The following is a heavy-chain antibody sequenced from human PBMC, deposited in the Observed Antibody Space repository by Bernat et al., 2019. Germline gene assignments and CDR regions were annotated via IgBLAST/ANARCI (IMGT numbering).Heavy chain of an antibody. CDR3: AKDMRTVDIVATIPLGNY. CDR1: GFTFSSYG. D-gene: IGHD5-12*01. J-gene: IGHJ4*02. V-gene: IGHV3-30*02. CDR2: IRYDGSNK. Sequence: QVQLVESGGGVVQPGGSLRLSCAASGFTFSSYGMHWVRQAPGKGLEWVSFIRYDGSNKYDADSVKGRLTISRDNSKNMLYLQMNSRRAEDTAVYYCAKDMRTVDIVATIPLGNYWCQGTLVTVSS.